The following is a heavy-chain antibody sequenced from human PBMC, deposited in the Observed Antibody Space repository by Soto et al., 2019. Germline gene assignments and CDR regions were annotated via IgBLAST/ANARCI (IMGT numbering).Heavy chain of an antibody. J-gene: IGHJ4*02. CDR2: IYHSGST. CDR3: ARDRSSSYLDY. D-gene: IGHD6-13*01. Sequence: LSLTCAVSGGSISSGGYSWSWIRQPPGKGLEWIGYIYHSGSTYYNPSLKSRVTISVDRSKNQFSLKLSSVTAADTAVYYCARDRSSSYLDYWGQGTLVTVSS. CDR1: GGSISSGGYS. V-gene: IGHV4-30-2*01.